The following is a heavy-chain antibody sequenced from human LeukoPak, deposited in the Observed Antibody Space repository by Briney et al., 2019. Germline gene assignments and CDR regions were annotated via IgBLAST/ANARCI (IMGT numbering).Heavy chain of an antibody. CDR2: ISYDGSNK. V-gene: IGHV3-30*18. CDR1: GFTFSSYG. CDR3: AKDMGDSSGYYYDGYYFDY. Sequence: GGSLRLSCAASGFTFSSYGMHWVRQAPGKGLEWVAVISYDGSNKYYADSVKGRFTISRDNSKNTLYLQMNSLRAEDTAVYYCAKDMGDSSGYYYDGYYFDYWGQGTLVTVSS. J-gene: IGHJ4*02. D-gene: IGHD3-22*01.